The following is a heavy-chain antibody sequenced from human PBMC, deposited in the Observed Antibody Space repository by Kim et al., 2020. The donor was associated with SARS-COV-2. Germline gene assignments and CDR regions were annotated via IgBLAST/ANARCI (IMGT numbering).Heavy chain of an antibody. CDR1: GYSFTSYW. D-gene: IGHD6-6*01. J-gene: IGHJ3*02. CDR2: IYPGDSDT. Sequence: GESLKISCKGSGYSFTSYWIGWVCQMPGKGLEWMGIIYPGDSDTRYSPSFQGQVTISADKSISTAYLQWSSLKASDTAMYYCARPEGVYSSSFSNAFDIWGQGTMVTVSS. CDR3: ARPEGVYSSSFSNAFDI. V-gene: IGHV5-51*01.